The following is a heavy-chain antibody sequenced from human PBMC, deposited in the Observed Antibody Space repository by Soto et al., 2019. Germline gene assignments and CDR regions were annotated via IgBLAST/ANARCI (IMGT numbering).Heavy chain of an antibody. CDR1: GGSISSGDYY. V-gene: IGHV4-30-4*01. D-gene: IGHD4-17*01. J-gene: IGHJ4*02. CDR2: IYYSGST. Sequence: SETLSLTCTVSGGSISSGDYYWSWIRQPPGKGLEWIGYIYYSGSTYYNPSLKSRVTISVDTSKNQFSLKLSSVTAADTAVYYCARDKAENDYGDLLHFDYWGQGTLVTVSS. CDR3: ARDKAENDYGDLLHFDY.